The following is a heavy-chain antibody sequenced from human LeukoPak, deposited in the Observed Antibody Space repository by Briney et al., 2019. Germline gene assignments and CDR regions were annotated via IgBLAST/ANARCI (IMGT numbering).Heavy chain of an antibody. CDR2: INPSGGST. J-gene: IGHJ4*02. D-gene: IGHD2-21*02. Sequence: GASVTVSCTASGYTFTSYYMHWVRQAPGQGLEWMGIINPSGGSTSYAQKFQGRVTMTRDTSTSTVYMELSSLRSEDTAVYYCAREPPFHCGGDCYFDYWGQGTLVTVSS. CDR1: GYTFTSYY. CDR3: AREPPFHCGGDCYFDY. V-gene: IGHV1-46*01.